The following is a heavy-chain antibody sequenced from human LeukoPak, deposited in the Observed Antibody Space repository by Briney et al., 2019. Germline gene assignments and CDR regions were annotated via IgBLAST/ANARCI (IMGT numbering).Heavy chain of an antibody. V-gene: IGHV3-15*01. CDR2: IKSQALGGTT. Sequence: GGSLRLSCAASGFTFSNAWLSWVRQAPGKGLEWVGRIKSQALGGTTDYAAPVKGRFTISRDNSRNSPYLQMSSLRADDTAVYYCARLGVASPGYWGQGTLVIVSS. J-gene: IGHJ4*02. D-gene: IGHD3-3*01. CDR1: GFTFSNAW. CDR3: ARLGVASPGY.